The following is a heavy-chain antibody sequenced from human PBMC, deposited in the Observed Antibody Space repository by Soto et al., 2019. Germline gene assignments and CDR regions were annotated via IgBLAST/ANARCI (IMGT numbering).Heavy chain of an antibody. CDR2: IYYSGST. D-gene: IGHD1-26*01. Sequence: QVQLQESGPGLVKPSETLSLTCTVSGGSISSYYWSWIRQPPGKGLEWIGYIYYSGSTNYNPYLKSRVTISVDTSKNQFSLKLSSVTAADTAVYYCARVLGAGATDYWGQGTLVTVSS. CDR3: ARVLGAGATDY. CDR1: GGSISSYY. V-gene: IGHV4-59*01. J-gene: IGHJ4*02.